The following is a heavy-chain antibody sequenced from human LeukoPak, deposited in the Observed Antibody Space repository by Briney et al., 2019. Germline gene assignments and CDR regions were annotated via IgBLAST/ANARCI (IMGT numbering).Heavy chain of an antibody. J-gene: IGHJ6*03. CDR3: ARRYFDWLLPPAGYYMDV. V-gene: IGHV3-48*03. CDR2: ISSSGSTI. CDR1: GFTFSNYE. D-gene: IGHD3-9*01. Sequence: GGSLRLSCAASGFTFSNYEMNWVRQAPGKGPEWVSYISSSGSTIYYADSVKGRFTISRDNAKNSLYLQMNSLRAEDTAVYYCARRYFDWLLPPAGYYMDVWGKGTTVTISS.